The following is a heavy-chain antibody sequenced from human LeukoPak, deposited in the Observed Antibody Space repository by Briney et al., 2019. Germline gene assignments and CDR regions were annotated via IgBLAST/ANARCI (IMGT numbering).Heavy chain of an antibody. CDR2: IYYSGST. D-gene: IGHD2-2*01. CDR1: GGSISSSSYY. V-gene: IGHV4-39*01. Sequence: SETLSLTCTVSGGSISSSSYYWGWIRQPPGKGLEWIGSIYYSGSTYYNPSLKSRVTISVDTSKNQFSLKLSSVTAADTAVYYCARHRYYYCSSTSCYLGFLDYWAREPWSPSPQ. CDR3: ARHRYYYCSSTSCYLGFLDY. J-gene: IGHJ4*02.